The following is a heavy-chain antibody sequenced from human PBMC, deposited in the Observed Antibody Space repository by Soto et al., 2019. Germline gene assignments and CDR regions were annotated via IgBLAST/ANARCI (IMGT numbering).Heavy chain of an antibody. D-gene: IGHD2-21*02. Sequence: GAAVKVSCKSSGYTFSHYAIHWLRQAPGQRLEWMGWITAGSGDTRYSQKFQGRLTITRDTSASTVYLDLSSLGSEDTAVYYCARDVAFYPDCYFDYWGEGTLVTVSS. CDR2: ITAGSGDT. CDR1: GYTFSHYA. V-gene: IGHV1-3*01. J-gene: IGHJ4*02. CDR3: ARDVAFYPDCYFDY.